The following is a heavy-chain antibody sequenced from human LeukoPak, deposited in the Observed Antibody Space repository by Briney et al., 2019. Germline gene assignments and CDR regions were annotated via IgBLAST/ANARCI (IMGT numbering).Heavy chain of an antibody. V-gene: IGHV1-46*01. D-gene: IGHD3-22*01. Sequence: ASVKVSCKASGYTFTSYYIHWVRQAPGQGLERMGIINPSGGSTSYAQKFQGRVTMTRDMSTSTVYMELSSLRSEDTAVYYCATEGYYDSSGYYTDYWGQGTLVTVSS. J-gene: IGHJ4*02. CDR1: GYTFTSYY. CDR3: ATEGYYDSSGYYTDY. CDR2: INPSGGST.